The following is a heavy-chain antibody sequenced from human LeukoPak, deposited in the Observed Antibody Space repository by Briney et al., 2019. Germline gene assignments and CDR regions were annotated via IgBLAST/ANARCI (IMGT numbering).Heavy chain of an antibody. D-gene: IGHD1-26*01. J-gene: IGHJ6*03. Sequence: SETLSLTCTVSGDSISTSNSYWGWIRQPPGKGLEWIGSIYYSGSTYYNPSLKSRVTISVDTSKNQFSLKLSSVTAADTAVYYCARQESIVGATKDYYYYMDVWGKGTTVTISS. V-gene: IGHV4-39*01. CDR2: IYYSGST. CDR1: GDSISTSNSY. CDR3: ARQESIVGATKDYYYYMDV.